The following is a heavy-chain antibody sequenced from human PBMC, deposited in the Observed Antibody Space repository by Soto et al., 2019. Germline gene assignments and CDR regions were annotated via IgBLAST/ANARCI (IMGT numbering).Heavy chain of an antibody. D-gene: IGHD4-17*01. J-gene: IGHJ1*01. CDR2: IYSGGRT. Sequence: QPGGSLRLSCAASGFTVSSNYMSWVRQAPGKGLEWVSTIYSGGRTFYADSVEGRFTISRDNSKNTLYLQMNSLRVGDTAVYYCARDGAMTTYFEYFLYWGQGTLVTVSS. V-gene: IGHV3-53*01. CDR3: ARDGAMTTYFEYFLY. CDR1: GFTVSSNY.